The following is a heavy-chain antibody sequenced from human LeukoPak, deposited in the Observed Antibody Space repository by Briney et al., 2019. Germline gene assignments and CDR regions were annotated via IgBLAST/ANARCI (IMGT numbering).Heavy chain of an antibody. CDR2: IDSDGSST. CDR1: GFTFSSYW. Sequence: PGGSLRLSSAASGFTFSSYWMHWVRQAPGKGLVWVSRIDSDGSSTSYADSVKGRFTISRDNAKNTLYLQMNSLRAEDTAVYYCARDKSGGSVTTSFDYWGQGTLVTVSS. D-gene: IGHD4-17*01. V-gene: IGHV3-74*01. J-gene: IGHJ4*02. CDR3: ARDKSGGSVTTSFDY.